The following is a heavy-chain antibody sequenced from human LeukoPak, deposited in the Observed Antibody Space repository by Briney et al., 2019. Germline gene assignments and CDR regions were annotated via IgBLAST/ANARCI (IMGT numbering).Heavy chain of an antibody. J-gene: IGHJ4*02. CDR1: GFTFSSYW. D-gene: IGHD3-22*01. Sequence: GGSPRLSCAASGFTFSSYWMSWVRQAPGKGLEWVANIKQDGSEKYYVDSVKGRFTIPRDNAKNSLLLQMNSLRAEDTAVYYCARGEYYYDGGYWGQGTLVTVSS. CDR2: IKQDGSEK. CDR3: ARGEYYYDGGY. V-gene: IGHV3-7*04.